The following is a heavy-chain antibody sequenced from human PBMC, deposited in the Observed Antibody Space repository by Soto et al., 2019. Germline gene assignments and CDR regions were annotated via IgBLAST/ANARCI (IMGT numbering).Heavy chain of an antibody. CDR3: AREILPPYCSRDCYPYFDY. CDR2: IIPILGIA. J-gene: IGHJ4*02. Sequence: ASVKVSCNASGGTFSSYTISWVRQAPGQGLEWMGRIIPILGIANYAQKFQGRVTITADKSTSTAYMELSSLRSEDTAVYYCAREILPPYCSRDCYPYFDYWGQGALVTVSS. V-gene: IGHV1-69*04. CDR1: GGTFSSYT. D-gene: IGHD2-21*02.